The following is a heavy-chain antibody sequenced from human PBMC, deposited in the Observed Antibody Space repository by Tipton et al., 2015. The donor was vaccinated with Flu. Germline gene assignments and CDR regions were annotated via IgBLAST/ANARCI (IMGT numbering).Heavy chain of an antibody. CDR1: GFNFSSFE. V-gene: IGHV3-48*03. CDR2: ISTSGSAM. J-gene: IGHJ3*02. D-gene: IGHD1-26*01. CDR3: ARAERYYDAFDI. Sequence: SLRLSCAASGFNFSSFEMNWVRQAPGKGLEWVSYISTSGSAMYYADSVKGRFTISRDNATNSVYLQMNSLRAEDTAAYYCARAERYYDAFDIWGQGTMVTVSS.